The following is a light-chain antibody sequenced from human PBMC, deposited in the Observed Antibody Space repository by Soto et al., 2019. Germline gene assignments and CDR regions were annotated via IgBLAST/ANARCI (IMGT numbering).Light chain of an antibody. CDR3: SSYTSSSTFEV. J-gene: IGLJ2*01. CDR1: SSDVGGYNY. CDR2: EVS. Sequence: QSALTQPASVSGSPGQSITISCTGTSSDVGGYNYVSWYQQHPGKAPKLMIYEVSNRSSGVSNRFSGSKSGNTASLTISGLQAEDEADYYCSSYTSSSTFEVFGGGTKLTVL. V-gene: IGLV2-14*01.